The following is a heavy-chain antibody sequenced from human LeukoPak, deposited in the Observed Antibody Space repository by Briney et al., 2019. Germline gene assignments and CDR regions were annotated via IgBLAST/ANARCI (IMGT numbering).Heavy chain of an antibody. CDR1: GFTFSSYA. J-gene: IGHJ4*02. D-gene: IGHD3-3*01. CDR2: ISGSGGST. Sequence: GGPLRLSCAASGFTFSSYAMSWVRQAPGKGLEWVSAISGSGGSTYYADSVKGRLTISRDNSKNTLYLQMNSLRAEDTAVYYCAKGLRFLDLDYWGQGTLVTVSS. CDR3: AKGLRFLDLDY. V-gene: IGHV3-23*01.